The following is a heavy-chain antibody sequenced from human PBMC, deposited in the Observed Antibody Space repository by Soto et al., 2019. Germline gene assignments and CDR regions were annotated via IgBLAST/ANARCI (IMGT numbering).Heavy chain of an antibody. D-gene: IGHD6-25*01. J-gene: IGHJ6*04. CDR1: GFTFSSYG. Sequence: PGGSLRLSCAASGFTFSSYGMHWVRQAPGKGLEWVAVISYDGSNKYYADSVKGRFTISRDNSKNTLYLQMNSLRAEDTAVYYCAKVFEQRDVWGKGPRVTAPS. V-gene: IGHV3-30*18. CDR3: AKVFEQRDV. CDR2: ISYDGSNK.